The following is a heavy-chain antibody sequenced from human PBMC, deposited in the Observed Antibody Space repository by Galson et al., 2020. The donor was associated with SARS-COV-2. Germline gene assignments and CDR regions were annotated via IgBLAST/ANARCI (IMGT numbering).Heavy chain of an antibody. J-gene: IGHJ4*02. CDR2: ISNSGST. D-gene: IGHD3-3*01. V-gene: IGHV4-59*01. CDR3: ASVVTIFGVETDYYFDN. Sequence: SETLSLTCTVSGDSISSYYFNWIRQPPGPGLERIGYISNSGSTNNNHYPKSRVTISVATTKKQFSLILSSVTAAATAVYYCASVVTIFGVETDYYFDNWGQGTLVTVSS. CDR1: GDSISSYY.